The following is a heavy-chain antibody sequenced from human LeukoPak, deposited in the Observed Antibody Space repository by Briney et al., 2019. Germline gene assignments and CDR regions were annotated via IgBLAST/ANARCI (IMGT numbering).Heavy chain of an antibody. CDR2: IKEYGSEK. J-gene: IGHJ5*02. D-gene: IGHD5-12*01. V-gene: IGHV3-7*01. CDR3: ARHLVEGYTRKWFDL. Sequence: PGGSLRLSCVGSGFTFSSYWMSWVRQAPGKGLEWVAYIKEYGSEKYYVDSVKGRFTASRDDAKNSLYLQMTSLRAEDTAVYYCARHLVEGYTRKWFDLWGQGTLVTVSS. CDR1: GFTFSSYW.